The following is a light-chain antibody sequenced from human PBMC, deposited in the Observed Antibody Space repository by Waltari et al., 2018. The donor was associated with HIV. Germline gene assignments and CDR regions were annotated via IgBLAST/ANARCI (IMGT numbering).Light chain of an antibody. Sequence: SYELTQPPSVSVSPGQTASITCSGDKLGDKYACWYQQKPGQSPVLVIYQDNKRPSGIPERFSGSDSGNTATLTISGTQAMEEADYYCQAEVVFGGGTKLTVL. V-gene: IGLV3-1*01. CDR2: QDN. CDR3: QAEVV. J-gene: IGLJ2*01. CDR1: KLGDKY.